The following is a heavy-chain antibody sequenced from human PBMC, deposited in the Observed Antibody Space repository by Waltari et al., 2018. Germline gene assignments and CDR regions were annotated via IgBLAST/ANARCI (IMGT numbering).Heavy chain of an antibody. CDR2: ISSSSSYI. Sequence: EVQLVESGGGLVKPGGSLRLSCAASGFTFSSYSMNWVRQAPGKVLEWVSSISSSSSYIYYADSVKGRFTISRDNAKNSLYLQMNSLRAEDTAVYYCARGGIAAAGTRDYWGQGTLVTVSS. CDR1: GFTFSSYS. CDR3: ARGGIAAAGTRDY. J-gene: IGHJ4*02. V-gene: IGHV3-21*01. D-gene: IGHD6-13*01.